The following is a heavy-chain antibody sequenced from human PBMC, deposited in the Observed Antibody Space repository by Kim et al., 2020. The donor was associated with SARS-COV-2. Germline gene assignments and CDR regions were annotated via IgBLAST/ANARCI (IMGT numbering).Heavy chain of an antibody. CDR3: ATGQTIVVVPAAIRSYYYYYVMDF. D-gene: IGHD2-2*01. Sequence: ASVKVSCKVSGYTLTELSMHWVRQAPGKGLEWMGGFDPEDGETIYAQKFQGRVTMTEDTSTDTAYMELSSLRSEDTAVYYCATGQTIVVVPAAIRSYYYYYVMDFWGQGATVTVSS. CDR2: FDPEDGET. CDR1: GYTLTELS. J-gene: IGHJ6*02. V-gene: IGHV1-24*01.